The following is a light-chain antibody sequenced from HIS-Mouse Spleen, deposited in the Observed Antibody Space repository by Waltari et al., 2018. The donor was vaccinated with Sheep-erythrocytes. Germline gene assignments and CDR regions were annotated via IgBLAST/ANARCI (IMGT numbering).Light chain of an antibody. J-gene: IGKJ1*01. CDR2: AAS. Sequence: DIQMTQSPSSLSASVGDRVTITCRASQGIRNDVGWYQQKPGKAPKRLIYAASSLQSGVPSRFSGSGSGTEFTLTFSSLQPEDFATYYCLQHNSYPRTFGQGTKVEIK. CDR1: QGIRND. V-gene: IGKV1-17*01. CDR3: LQHNSYPRT.